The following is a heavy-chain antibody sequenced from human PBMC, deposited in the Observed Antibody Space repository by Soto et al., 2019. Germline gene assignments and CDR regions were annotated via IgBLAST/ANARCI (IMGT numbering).Heavy chain of an antibody. CDR2: INPDGTTT. Sequence: EVHLVESGGGLVQPGGSLRLSCADSEFTFSHYWMHWVRQAPGKGLVWVSRINPDGTTTNYADSVKGRFTISRDNAKNTLYLQMNRLRGEDTAMYYCTKDTFGDRDSLGQGTLVTVSS. CDR3: TKDTFGDRDS. V-gene: IGHV3-74*01. D-gene: IGHD3-10*01. CDR1: EFTFSHYW. J-gene: IGHJ4*02.